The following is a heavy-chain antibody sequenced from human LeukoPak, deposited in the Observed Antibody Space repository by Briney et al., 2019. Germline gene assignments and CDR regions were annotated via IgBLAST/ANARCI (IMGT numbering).Heavy chain of an antibody. CDR2: IRSKANSYAT. V-gene: IGHV3-73*01. CDR3: TRPPPNGLGD. CDR1: GFIFSGSA. D-gene: IGHD3-16*01. J-gene: IGHJ4*02. Sequence: GGSLKLSCAASGFIFSGSAMHWVRQASGKGLEWVGRIRSKANSYATAYAASVKGRFTISRDDSKNTAYLQMNSLKTEDTAVYYCTRPPPNGLGDWGQGTLVTVSS.